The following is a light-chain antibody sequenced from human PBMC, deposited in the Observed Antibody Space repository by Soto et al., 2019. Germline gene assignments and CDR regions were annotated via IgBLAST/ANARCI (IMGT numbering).Light chain of an antibody. Sequence: EIVLTQSPATLSLSPGERATLSCRASQSIKTYVAWYQHKPGQPPRLLIYDASTRATGIPARFSGSGSGTDFTLTISSLEPEDFAVYYCQQYQNLWTFGQGTKVDIK. CDR2: DAS. CDR1: QSIKTY. CDR3: QQYQNLWT. J-gene: IGKJ1*01. V-gene: IGKV3-11*01.